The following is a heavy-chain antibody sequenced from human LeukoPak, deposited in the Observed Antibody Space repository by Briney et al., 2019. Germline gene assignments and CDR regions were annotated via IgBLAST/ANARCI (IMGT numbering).Heavy chain of an antibody. CDR1: GFTFSSYG. Sequence: QPGGSLRLSCAASGFTFSSYGMHWVRQAPGKGLEWVAFIRYDGSNKYYADSVKGRFTISRDNSKNTLYLQMNSLRAEDTAVYYCANGFLGDLSLYAIDYWGQGTLVTVSS. CDR3: ANGFLGDLSLYAIDY. CDR2: IRYDGSNK. J-gene: IGHJ4*02. V-gene: IGHV3-30*02. D-gene: IGHD3-16*02.